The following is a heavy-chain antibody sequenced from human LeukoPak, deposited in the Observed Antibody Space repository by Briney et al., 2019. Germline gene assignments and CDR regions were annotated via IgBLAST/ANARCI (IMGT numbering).Heavy chain of an antibody. V-gene: IGHV3-23*01. CDR1: GFPFGTFD. D-gene: IGHD3-10*01. J-gene: IGHJ4*02. CDR3: VRDSEGYFDY. CDR2: CLDASCTV. Sequence: GGSLRLSCAASGFPFGTFDMSWVRQAPGKGLEWVSNLACLDASCTVYYADSVKGRFSISRDNSKSTLSLQITSVRVEDTAIYYRVRDSEGYFDYWGQGTLVTVSS.